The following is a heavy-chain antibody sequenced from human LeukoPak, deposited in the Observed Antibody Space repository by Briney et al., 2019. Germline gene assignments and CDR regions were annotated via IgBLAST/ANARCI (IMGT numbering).Heavy chain of an antibody. D-gene: IGHD1-26*01. V-gene: IGHV3-74*01. CDR1: GFSFSTQR. CDR3: ARDTSGSYYVGKDFDY. J-gene: IGHJ4*02. CDR2: INIDERIT. Sequence: GGSLRLSCAASGFSFSTQRMHWVRQAPGKGLVWVSYINIDERITGYADSVKGRFTISRDNAKNTLYLQMNSLRAEDTAVYYCARDTSGSYYVGKDFDYWGQGTLVTVSS.